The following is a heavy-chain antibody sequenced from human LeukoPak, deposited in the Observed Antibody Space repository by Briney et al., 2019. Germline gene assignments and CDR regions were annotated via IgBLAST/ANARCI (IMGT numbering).Heavy chain of an antibody. CDR2: ISAYNGNT. D-gene: IGHD5-12*01. CDR3: ARWEYSGYEPDYSTGVD. V-gene: IGHV1-18*01. Sequence: ASVKVSCKASGYTFTSYGISWVRQAPGQGLEWMGWISAYNGNTNYAQKPQGRVTMTTDTSTSTAYMELRSLRSDDTAVYYCARWEYSGYEPDYSTGVDWGQGTLVTVSS. J-gene: IGHJ4*02. CDR1: GYTFTSYG.